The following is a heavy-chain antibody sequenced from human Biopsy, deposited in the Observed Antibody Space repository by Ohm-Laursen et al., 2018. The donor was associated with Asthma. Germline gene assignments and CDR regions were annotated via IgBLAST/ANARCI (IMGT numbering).Heavy chain of an antibody. J-gene: IGHJ6*02. Sequence: SLRLSCAASGFTFSSYGMHWVRQAPGKGLEWVAVISYDGSNKYYADSVKGRFTISRDNSRNTLYLQKNSLRADGTAVYYCARAGESDLVGGLDVWGQGTTVIVS. V-gene: IGHV3-30*03. D-gene: IGHD2-21*01. CDR3: ARAGESDLVGGLDV. CDR1: GFTFSSYG. CDR2: ISYDGSNK.